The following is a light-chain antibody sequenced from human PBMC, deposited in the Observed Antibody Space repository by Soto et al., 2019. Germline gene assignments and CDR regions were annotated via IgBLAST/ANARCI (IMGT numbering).Light chain of an antibody. Sequence: QSALTQPPSASGTPGQRVTISCSGSSSNIGSNAVNWYQQLPGTAPKLLIYNKNQRPSGVPDRFSGSKSGTSASLAISGLQSEDEADYYCAAWDDSLNGRYVFGTGTKLTVL. V-gene: IGLV1-44*01. J-gene: IGLJ1*01. CDR1: SSNIGSNA. CDR3: AAWDDSLNGRYV. CDR2: NKN.